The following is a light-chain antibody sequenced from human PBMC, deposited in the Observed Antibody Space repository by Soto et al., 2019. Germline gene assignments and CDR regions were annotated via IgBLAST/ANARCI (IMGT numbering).Light chain of an antibody. J-gene: IGKJ1*01. Sequence: EILMTQSPATLSVSPGDRATLSCRASQSVSTNLAWYQQRPGQAPRLLIYVASTRATGIPARFSGSGSGTEFTLTISSLQYDDFAVYYCQQYTNRPPWTFGQGTKVYLK. CDR1: QSVSTN. CDR3: QQYTNRPPWT. V-gene: IGKV3-15*01. CDR2: VAS.